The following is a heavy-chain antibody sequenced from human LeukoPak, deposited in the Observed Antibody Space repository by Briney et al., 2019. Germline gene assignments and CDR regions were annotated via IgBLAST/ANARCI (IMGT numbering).Heavy chain of an antibody. CDR2: ISSGGSTI. J-gene: IGHJ4*02. CDR1: GFTFSSYE. CDR3: ARSSGWYG. Sequence: PGGSLRLSCAASGFTFSSYEMNWVRQAPGKGLEWISYISSGGSTIYYADSVKGRFTISRDNAKNSLYLQMNSLRAEDTAVYYCARSSGWYGWGQGTLVTVSS. D-gene: IGHD6-19*01. V-gene: IGHV3-48*03.